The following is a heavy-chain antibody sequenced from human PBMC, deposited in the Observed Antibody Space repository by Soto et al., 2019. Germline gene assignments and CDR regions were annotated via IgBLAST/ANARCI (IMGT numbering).Heavy chain of an antibody. CDR1: GGTFSSYV. J-gene: IGHJ1*01. Sequence: QVQLVQSGAEVQKPGSSVKVSCTASGGTFSSYVISWLRQAPGQGLECMGGIIPQFGTANYAQKFQGRVTFSADESTTTAYMELRRLRSEDSAVYFCARGWNDFPHWGQGTLVTVSS. D-gene: IGHD1-1*01. CDR2: IIPQFGTA. CDR3: ARGWNDFPH. V-gene: IGHV1-69*01.